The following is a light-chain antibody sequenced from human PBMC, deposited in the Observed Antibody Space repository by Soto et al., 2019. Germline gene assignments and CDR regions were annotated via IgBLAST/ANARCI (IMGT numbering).Light chain of an antibody. Sequence: EIVLTQSPGTLSLSPGERATLSCRASQSVSNSYLAWYQQKPGQAPRLLIYGASNRATGIPDRFSGSGSGTDFTLTISRLEPEDFAVYYCQHYNNWPLTFGGGTKVDIK. V-gene: IGKV3-20*01. CDR3: QHYNNWPLT. CDR2: GAS. J-gene: IGKJ4*01. CDR1: QSVSNSY.